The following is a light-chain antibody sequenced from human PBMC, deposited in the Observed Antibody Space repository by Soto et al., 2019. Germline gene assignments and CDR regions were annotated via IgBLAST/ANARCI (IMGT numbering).Light chain of an antibody. J-gene: IGKJ3*01. CDR3: QQYASWRT. Sequence: EIVLTQSPDTLSLSPGERATLSCRASQSVGSNSLAWYQQKPGQAPRLLIYGASSRATGGPDRFTGSGSGTDFTLTISRLEPEDFAVYYCQQYASWRTFGPGTKVDIK. CDR1: QSVGSNS. V-gene: IGKV3-20*01. CDR2: GAS.